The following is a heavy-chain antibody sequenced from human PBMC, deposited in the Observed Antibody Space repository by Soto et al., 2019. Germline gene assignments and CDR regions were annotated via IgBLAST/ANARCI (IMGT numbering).Heavy chain of an antibody. CDR1: GYTFTSYD. CDR2: MNPNSGNT. CDR3: ARGGLLSANDAFDI. Sequence: ASVKVSCKASGYTFTSYDIKWVRQATGQGLEWMGWMNPNSGNTGYAQKFQGRVTMTRNTSISTAYMELSSLRSEDTAVYYCARGGLLSANDAFDIWGQGTMVTVSS. J-gene: IGHJ3*02. V-gene: IGHV1-8*01. D-gene: IGHD1-26*01.